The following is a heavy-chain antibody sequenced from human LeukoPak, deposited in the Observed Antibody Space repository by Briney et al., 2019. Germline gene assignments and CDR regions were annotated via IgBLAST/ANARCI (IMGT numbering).Heavy chain of an antibody. D-gene: IGHD3-22*01. CDR3: ARDHVLTMTVVVIRGDYFDY. J-gene: IGHJ4*02. Sequence: PGGSLRLSCAASGFTFSSYAMHWVRQAPGKGLEWVAVISYDGSNKYYADSVKGRFTISRDNSKNTLYLQMNSLRAEDTAVYYCARDHVLTMTVVVIRGDYFDYWGQGTLVTVSS. CDR2: ISYDGSNK. CDR1: GFTFSSYA. V-gene: IGHV3-30-3*01.